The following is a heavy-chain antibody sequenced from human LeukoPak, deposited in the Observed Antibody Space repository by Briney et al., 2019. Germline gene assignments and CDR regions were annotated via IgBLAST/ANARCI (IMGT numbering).Heavy chain of an antibody. CDR3: ARKTDNSFDY. J-gene: IGHJ4*02. CDR1: GYSFSNYW. CDR2: IFPSDSDT. V-gene: IGHV5-51*01. Sequence: GESLQISCQGSGYSFSNYWIGWVRPMPGKGLEWMGMIFPSDSDTRYGPSFQGQVTISADKSIGTAYLQWSSLKASDTAMYYCARKTDNSFDYWGQGTLVTVSS.